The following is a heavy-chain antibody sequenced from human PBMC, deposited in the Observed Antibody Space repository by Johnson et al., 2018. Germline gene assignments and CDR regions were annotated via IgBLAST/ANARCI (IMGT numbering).Heavy chain of an antibody. D-gene: IGHD2-21*01. CDR2: ISGSGGST. J-gene: IGHJ1*01. V-gene: IGHV3-23*04. Sequence: VQLVESGGGLVQPGGSLRLSCAASGFIFSSYAMSWVRQAPGKGLKWVSGISGSGGSTYYADSVKGRFTISRDNSKNTLYRKMNSLRAEATAVYYCGKGCRGLGWCPGHWGQGTLVTVSS. CDR1: GFIFSSYA. CDR3: GKGCRGLGWCPGH.